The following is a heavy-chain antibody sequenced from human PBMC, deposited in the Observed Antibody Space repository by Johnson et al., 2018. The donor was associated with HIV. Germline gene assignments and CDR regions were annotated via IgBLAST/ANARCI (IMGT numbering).Heavy chain of an antibody. V-gene: IGHV3-7*05. CDR3: ASGEVDGDYDAFDI. J-gene: IGHJ3*02. CDR2: IKQDGSEK. Sequence: VQLVESGGGVVQPGGSLRLSCAASGFTFSSYWMSWVRQAPGKGLEWVANIKQDGSEKYYVDSVKGRFTISRDNAKNSLYLQMNSLRAEDTAVYYCASGEVDGDYDAFDIWGQGTMVTVSS. D-gene: IGHD4-17*01. CDR1: GFTFSSYW.